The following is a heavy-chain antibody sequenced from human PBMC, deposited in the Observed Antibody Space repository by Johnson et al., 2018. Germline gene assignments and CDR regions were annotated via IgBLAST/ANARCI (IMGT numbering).Heavy chain of an antibody. D-gene: IGHD4-17*01. CDR2: ISDDGSNK. CDR3: ARAQGGDYVAEYFQH. Sequence: QVQLVQSGGGVVQPGRFLRVSCTASGFTFSSYAMHWVRQAPGKGLEWVAVISDDGSNKFYAESLKGRFTISRDNSKNRVYLQMHSLKCEDTAVFYCARAQGGDYVAEYFQHWGQGTLVTVSS. CDR1: GFTFSSYA. J-gene: IGHJ1*01. V-gene: IGHV3-30-3*01.